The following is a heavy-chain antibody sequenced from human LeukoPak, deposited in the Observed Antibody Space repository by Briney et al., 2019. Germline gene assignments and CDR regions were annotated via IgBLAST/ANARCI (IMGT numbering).Heavy chain of an antibody. CDR2: ISYDGSNK. CDR1: GFTFSSYG. V-gene: IGHV3-30*18. Sequence: GGSLRLSCAASGFTFSSYGMHWVRQAAGKGLEWVVVISYDGSNKYYADSVKGRFTISRDNSKNTLYLQMNSLRAEDTAVYYCAKDLSSTSQGFDYWGQGTLVTVSS. CDR3: AKDLSSTSQGFDY. J-gene: IGHJ4*02. D-gene: IGHD2-2*01.